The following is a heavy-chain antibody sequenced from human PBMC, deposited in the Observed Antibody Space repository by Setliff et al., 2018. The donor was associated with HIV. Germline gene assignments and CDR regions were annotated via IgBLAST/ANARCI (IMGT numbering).Heavy chain of an antibody. J-gene: IGHJ3*02. Sequence: GGSLRLSCTASGFTFSSYGMHWVRQAPGKGLEWVAVIWYDGSNKNYADSVKGRFTISRDNSKNTLYLQMNSLRAEDTAMYYCARVLYISGWYGPVVKALDMWGQGTMVTVSS. CDR2: IWYDGSNK. CDR3: ARVLYISGWYGPVVKALDM. D-gene: IGHD6-19*01. CDR1: GFTFSSYG. V-gene: IGHV3-33*01.